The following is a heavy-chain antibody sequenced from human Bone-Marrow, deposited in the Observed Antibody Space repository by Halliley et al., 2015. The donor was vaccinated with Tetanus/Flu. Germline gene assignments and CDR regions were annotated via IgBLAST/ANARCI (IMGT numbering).Heavy chain of an antibody. D-gene: IGHD6-19*01. Sequence: GREWLANIARHGINRYYADSGKGRFTIPRDTATNSLYLQMSSLRTEDSAVYYCEAHISDRSSDSWGQGTLVPVSS. J-gene: IGHJ4*02. V-gene: IGHV3-7*03. CDR2: IARHGINR. CDR3: EAHISDRSSDS.